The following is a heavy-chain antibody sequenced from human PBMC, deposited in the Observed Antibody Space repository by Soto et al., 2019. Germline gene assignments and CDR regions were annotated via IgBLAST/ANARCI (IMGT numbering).Heavy chain of an antibody. Sequence: SETLSLTCTVSGGSISSSSYYWGWIRQPPGKGLEWIGGIYYSGSTYYNPSLKSRVTISVDTPKNQFSLKLRSVTAADTAVYYCARRELEGGRLDPWGQGTLVTVSS. CDR2: IYYSGST. CDR1: GGSISSSSYY. J-gene: IGHJ5*02. D-gene: IGHD1-1*01. V-gene: IGHV4-39*01. CDR3: ARRELEGGRLDP.